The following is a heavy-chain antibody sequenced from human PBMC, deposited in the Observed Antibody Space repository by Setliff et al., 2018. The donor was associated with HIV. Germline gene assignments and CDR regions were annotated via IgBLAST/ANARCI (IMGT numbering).Heavy chain of an antibody. D-gene: IGHD1-7*01. V-gene: IGHV1-46*01. Sequence: ASVKVSCKASGYTFTSYYMHWVRRAPGQGLEWMGIINPSGGGTTYARKFQGRVTMTTDTSTSTAYMELRSLRSDDTAVYYCARDAPGNTESAPGYWGQGTLVTVSS. CDR1: GYTFTSYY. CDR2: INPSGGGT. CDR3: ARDAPGNTESAPGY. J-gene: IGHJ4*02.